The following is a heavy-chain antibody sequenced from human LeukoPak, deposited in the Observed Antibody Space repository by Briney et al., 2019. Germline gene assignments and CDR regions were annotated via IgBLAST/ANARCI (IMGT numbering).Heavy chain of an antibody. CDR3: AKGVRDSSGWYYFDY. J-gene: IGHJ4*02. CDR2: ISGSGGST. Sequence: GGSLRLSCAASGFTFSSYAMSWVRQAPGKGLEWVSAISGSGGSTYYADSVKGRFTISRDSSKNTLYLQMNSLRADDTAVYYCAKGVRDSSGWYYFDYWGQGTLVTVSS. V-gene: IGHV3-23*01. CDR1: GFTFSSYA. D-gene: IGHD6-19*01.